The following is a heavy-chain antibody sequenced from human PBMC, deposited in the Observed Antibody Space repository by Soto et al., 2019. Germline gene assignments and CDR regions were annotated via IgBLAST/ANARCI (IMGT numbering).Heavy chain of an antibody. V-gene: IGHV4-59*08. CDR3: ARRYGTCLDY. Sequence: QVQLQESGPGLVKPSETLSLTCTVSGGSISSYYWSWIRQPTGKGLQWIGHISYRGSTNYNPSLMRRVTISVDTSPNHFYLSLSSETAADTAVYYCARRYGTCLDYWGQGTLGNVSA. CDR2: ISYRGST. J-gene: IGHJ4*02. CDR1: GGSISSYY. D-gene: IGHD5-18*01.